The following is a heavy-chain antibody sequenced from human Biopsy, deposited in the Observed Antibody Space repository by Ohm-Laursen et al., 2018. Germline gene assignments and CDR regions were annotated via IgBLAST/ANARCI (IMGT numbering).Heavy chain of an antibody. CDR1: GGSISSGGSY. Sequence: SQTLSLTCTVSGGSISSGGSYWSWIRPRPGKGLEWIGYIFNNANPYYNPSLKNLITISRDKSKNQFSLKLNSVTAADAAMYYCARGDYFDSNGYFWFDPWGQGTLVTVSS. J-gene: IGHJ5*02. D-gene: IGHD3-22*01. V-gene: IGHV4-31*01. CDR3: ARGDYFDSNGYFWFDP. CDR2: IFNNANP.